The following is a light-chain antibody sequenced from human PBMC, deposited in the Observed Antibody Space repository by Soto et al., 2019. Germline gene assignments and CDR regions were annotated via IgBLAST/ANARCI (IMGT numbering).Light chain of an antibody. V-gene: IGLV1-40*01. Sequence: QSALAQPPSVSGAPGQRVTISCTGSSSNIGAGYDVHWYHQLPGTAPKLLIYGNSNRPSGVPDRFSGSKSGTSASLAITGLQAEDEADYYCQSYDSSLSGSVFGTGTKVTVL. CDR1: SSNIGAGYD. CDR3: QSYDSSLSGSV. CDR2: GNS. J-gene: IGLJ1*01.